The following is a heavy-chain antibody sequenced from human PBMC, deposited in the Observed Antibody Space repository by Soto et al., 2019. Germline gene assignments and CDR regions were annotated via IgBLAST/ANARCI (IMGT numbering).Heavy chain of an antibody. Sequence: SETLSLTCTVSGGSISSYHWSWIRQSPGKGLEWIGYFYYSGSTDYNPSLKSRVTISVDTSKNQFSLKLRSVTAADTAVYYCARASGVGVVGSIGPIDYWGQGTLVTVSS. J-gene: IGHJ4*02. CDR1: GGSISSYH. D-gene: IGHD1-26*01. CDR3: ARASGVGVVGSIGPIDY. CDR2: FYYSGST. V-gene: IGHV4-59*01.